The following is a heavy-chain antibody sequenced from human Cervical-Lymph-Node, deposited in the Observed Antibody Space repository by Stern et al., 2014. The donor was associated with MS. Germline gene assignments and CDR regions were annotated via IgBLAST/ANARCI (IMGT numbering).Heavy chain of an antibody. CDR2: ISPDGSSE. D-gene: IGHD5-12*01. J-gene: IGHJ4*02. V-gene: IGHV3-30*18. Sequence: VQLVESGGGVVRPGRSLRLSCAASGFSFRSHGMHWVRQPPGTGLAWVATISPDGSSEYYADSLKGRFSISRGNSNNTLYLQVNSLRPEDTAVYYCAKDDSGTINFWGQGTLVTVSS. CDR1: GFSFRSHG. CDR3: AKDDSGTINF.